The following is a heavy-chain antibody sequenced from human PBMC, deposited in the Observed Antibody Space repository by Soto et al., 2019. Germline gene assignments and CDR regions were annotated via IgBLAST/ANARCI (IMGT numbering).Heavy chain of an antibody. CDR3: ARIGGVGAPPGTDY. Sequence: QVQLVQSGAEVKKPGSSVKVSCKASGGTFSHYAISWLRQAPGQGLEWMGAVIPVLGQAYYAQNLQGRVTITADESTRTAHMELSGLRSDDTAVYFCARIGGVGAPPGTDYLGPGTLVTVSS. D-gene: IGHD1-26*01. CDR2: VIPVLGQA. CDR1: GGTFSHYA. V-gene: IGHV1-69*01. J-gene: IGHJ4*02.